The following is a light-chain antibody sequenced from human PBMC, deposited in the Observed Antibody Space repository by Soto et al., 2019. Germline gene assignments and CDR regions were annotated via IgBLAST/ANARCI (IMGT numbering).Light chain of an antibody. CDR1: TGAVTGGHY. J-gene: IGLJ3*02. CDR2: DTS. CDR3: LLCYTGARPGVV. V-gene: IGLV7-46*01. Sequence: QAVVTQEPSLTVSPGGTVTLTCASSTGAVTGGHYPYWFQQKPGQAPRTLIYDTSNKHSWTPARFSGSLLGGKAALTLSGAQPEGEAEYYGLLCYTGARPGVVFGGGTKLTVL.